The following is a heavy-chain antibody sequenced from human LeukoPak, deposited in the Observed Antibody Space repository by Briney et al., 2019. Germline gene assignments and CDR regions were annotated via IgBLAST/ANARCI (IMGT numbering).Heavy chain of an antibody. CDR2: ISSSGNTK. J-gene: IGHJ4*02. V-gene: IGHV3-48*03. Sequence: GGSLTPSCAAAALTFSSYEMNWVRQPQGKGLEWVSYISSSGNTKYYADSVKGRFTISRDNAKNSLYLQMNSLRAEDTAIYYCAKDPNGDYGYWGQGTLVTVSS. CDR3: AKDPNGDYGY. D-gene: IGHD4-17*01. CDR1: ALTFSSYE.